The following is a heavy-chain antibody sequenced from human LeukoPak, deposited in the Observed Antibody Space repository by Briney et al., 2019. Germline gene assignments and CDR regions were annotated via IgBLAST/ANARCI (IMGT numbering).Heavy chain of an antibody. CDR1: GITVSTYT. CDR2: ISGRSIYK. CDR3: ARDYGSGSHFDY. J-gene: IGHJ4*02. D-gene: IGHD3-10*01. Sequence: GGSLTLSCEPYGITVSTYTMHWVRQAPGKGLEWVSSISGRSIYKEYADSVKGRFTISRDNTKNSLSLQMNGLRVEDTAIYYCARDYGSGSHFDYWGKGTLVTVSS. V-gene: IGHV3-21*01.